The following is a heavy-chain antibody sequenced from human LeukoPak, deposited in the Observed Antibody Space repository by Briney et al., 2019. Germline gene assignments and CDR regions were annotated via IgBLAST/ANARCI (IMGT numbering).Heavy chain of an antibody. CDR1: GFTFRSYE. J-gene: IGHJ4*02. D-gene: IGHD3-22*01. CDR2: IDSGRGSST. Sequence: GGSLRLSCAASGFTFRSYEMNWVRQAPGKGLEWVSYIDSGRGSSTNYADSVKGRFTISRDNPKNTLYLQMNSLRAEDTAVYYCVKLGDDSNGYYVFDFDYWGQGTLVTVSS. V-gene: IGHV3-48*03. CDR3: VKLGDDSNGYYVFDFDY.